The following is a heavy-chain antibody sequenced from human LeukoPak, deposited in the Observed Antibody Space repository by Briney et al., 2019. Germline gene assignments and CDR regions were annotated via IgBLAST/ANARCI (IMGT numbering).Heavy chain of an antibody. CDR1: GGSISSSTYY. CDR3: ASRVVPAAIGAFDI. Sequence: SETLSLTCTVSGGSISSSTYYWGWIRQPPGTGLEWIGNLYYSGSTYYNPSLKSRVTISVDTSKNQFSLKLSSVTAADTAVYYCASRVVPAAIGAFDIWGQGTMVTVSS. J-gene: IGHJ3*02. D-gene: IGHD2-2*01. V-gene: IGHV4-39*07. CDR2: LYYSGST.